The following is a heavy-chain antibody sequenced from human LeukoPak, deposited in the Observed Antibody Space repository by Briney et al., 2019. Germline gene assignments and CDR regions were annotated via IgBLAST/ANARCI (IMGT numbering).Heavy chain of an antibody. CDR2: ISSSGSTR. D-gene: IGHD3-22*01. J-gene: IGHJ4*02. Sequence: GGSLRLSCAASGFTFSNYAMHWVRQAPGKGLEWISYISSSGSTRYFADSVKGRFTISRDNAKNSLYLQMNSLRAEDTAVYYCARVRRWDYYDSSGYSDYWGQGTLVTVSS. V-gene: IGHV3-48*04. CDR1: GFTFSNYA. CDR3: ARVRRWDYYDSSGYSDY.